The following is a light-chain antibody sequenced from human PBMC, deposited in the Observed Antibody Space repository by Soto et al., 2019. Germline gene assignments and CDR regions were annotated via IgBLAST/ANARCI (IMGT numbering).Light chain of an antibody. CDR1: SSNIGAGYD. Sequence: QSVLTQPPSVSGAPGQGVTISCTGSSSNIGAGYDVHWYQHLPGTAPKLLIYGNTNRPSGVPDRISGSKSGTSASLAITGLQAEDEADYYCQSYDSSLSVVFGGGTKVTVL. CDR3: QSYDSSLSVV. J-gene: IGLJ2*01. CDR2: GNT. V-gene: IGLV1-40*01.